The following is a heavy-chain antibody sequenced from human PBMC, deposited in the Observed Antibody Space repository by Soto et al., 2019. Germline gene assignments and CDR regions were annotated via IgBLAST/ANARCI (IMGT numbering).Heavy chain of an antibody. J-gene: IGHJ2*01. CDR1: GFTFSSYA. V-gene: IGHV3-23*01. CDR2: ISGSGGST. D-gene: IGHD2-15*01. CDR3: AKDSVVFYWYFDL. Sequence: EVQLLESGGGLVQPGGSLRLSCAASGFTFSSYAMSWVRQAPGKGLEWVSAISGSGGSTYYADSVKGRFTISRDNSKNTLYLQMKSLRAEDTAVYYCAKDSVVFYWYFDLWGRGTLVTVSS.